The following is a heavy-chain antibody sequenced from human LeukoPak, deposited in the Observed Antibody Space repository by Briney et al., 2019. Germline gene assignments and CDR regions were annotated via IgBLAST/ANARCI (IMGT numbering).Heavy chain of an antibody. CDR1: GFTFSSYW. CDR2: INSDGSST. CDR3: AREAGYSSGWYPNWFDP. Sequence: QPGGSLRLSCAASGFTFSSYWVHWVRQAPGKGLGWVSRINSDGSSTSYADSVKGRFTISRDNAKNTLYLQMNSLRAEDTAVYYCAREAGYSSGWYPNWFDPWGQGTLVTVSS. D-gene: IGHD6-19*01. J-gene: IGHJ5*02. V-gene: IGHV3-74*01.